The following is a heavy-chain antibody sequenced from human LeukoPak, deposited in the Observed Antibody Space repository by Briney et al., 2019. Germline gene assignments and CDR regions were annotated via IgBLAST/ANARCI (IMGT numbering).Heavy chain of an antibody. Sequence: ASVKVSCMASGYTFTSYGFSWVRQAPGQGLEWMGWISAYNGDTSYAQKFQGRVTMTTDTSTNTAYMELRSLRSDDTAVYYCARDGTSTDDYWGQGTLLTVSS. D-gene: IGHD2-2*01. J-gene: IGHJ4*02. CDR3: ARDGTSTDDY. CDR1: GYTFTSYG. CDR2: ISAYNGDT. V-gene: IGHV1-18*01.